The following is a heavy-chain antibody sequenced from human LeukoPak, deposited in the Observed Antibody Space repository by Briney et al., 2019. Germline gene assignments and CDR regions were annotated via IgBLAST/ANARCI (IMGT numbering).Heavy chain of an antibody. Sequence: GGSLRLSCAASGFTFSSYGMHWVRQAPGKGLEWVAVISYDGSNKYYADSVKGRFTISRDNSKNTLYLQMNSLRAEDTAVYYCAKDNSALYYYYYYMDVWGKGTTVTVSS. J-gene: IGHJ6*03. CDR3: AKDNSALYYYYYYMDV. D-gene: IGHD4-23*01. CDR2: ISYDGSNK. V-gene: IGHV3-30*18. CDR1: GFTFSSYG.